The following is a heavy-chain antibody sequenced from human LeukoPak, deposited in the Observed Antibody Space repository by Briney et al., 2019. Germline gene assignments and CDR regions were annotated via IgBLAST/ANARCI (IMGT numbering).Heavy chain of an antibody. Sequence: PGGSLRLSCAASGFTFSSYGMHWVRQAPGKGLEWVAVISYDGSNKHYADSVKGRFTISRDNSKNTLYLQMNSLRAEDTAVYYCAKDFRYSSGWSFDPWGQGTLVTVSS. J-gene: IGHJ5*02. D-gene: IGHD6-19*01. CDR1: GFTFSSYG. V-gene: IGHV3-30*18. CDR2: ISYDGSNK. CDR3: AKDFRYSSGWSFDP.